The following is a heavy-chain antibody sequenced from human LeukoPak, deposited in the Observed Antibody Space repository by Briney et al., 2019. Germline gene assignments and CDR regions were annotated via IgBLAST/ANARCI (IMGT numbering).Heavy chain of an antibody. CDR1: EFTVSSNY. Sequence: GGSLRLSCAASEFTVSSNYMSWVRQAPGEGLEWVSVIYSGGSTYYADSVKGRFTISRDNSKNTLYLQMNSLRAEDTAVYYCARVSQQLGYFQHWGQGTLVTVSS. J-gene: IGHJ1*01. CDR3: ARVSQQLGYFQH. CDR2: IYSGGST. D-gene: IGHD6-13*01. V-gene: IGHV3-53*01.